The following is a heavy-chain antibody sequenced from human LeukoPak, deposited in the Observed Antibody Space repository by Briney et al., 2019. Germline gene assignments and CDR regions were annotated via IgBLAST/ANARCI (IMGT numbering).Heavy chain of an antibody. J-gene: IGHJ4*02. D-gene: IGHD5-18*01. V-gene: IGHV4-61*01. CDR2: IYYSGST. CDR1: GGSISSSSYY. CDR3: ARSLSGYSYGFDY. Sequence: SETLSLTCTVSGGSISSSSYYWSWIRQPPGKGLEWIGYIYYSGSTNYNPSLKSRVTISVDTSKNQFSLNLRSVTAADTAVYYCARSLSGYSYGFDYWGQGTLVTVSS.